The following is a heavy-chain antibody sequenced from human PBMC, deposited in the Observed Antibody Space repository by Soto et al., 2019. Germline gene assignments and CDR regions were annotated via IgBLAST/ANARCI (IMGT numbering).Heavy chain of an antibody. Sequence: QVQLQQWGAGLLKPSETLSLTCAVYGGSFSGYYWSWIRQPPGKGLEWIGEINHSGSTNYNPSLTSRVTLSVDRSKNQFSMKLSSVTAADTAVYYCARGRGDQATFLSFSFSFDPCGQGTLVTVSS. CDR2: INHSGST. CDR3: ARGRGDQATFLSFSFSFDP. V-gene: IGHV4-34*01. CDR1: GGSFSGYY. J-gene: IGHJ5*02. D-gene: IGHD3-16*01.